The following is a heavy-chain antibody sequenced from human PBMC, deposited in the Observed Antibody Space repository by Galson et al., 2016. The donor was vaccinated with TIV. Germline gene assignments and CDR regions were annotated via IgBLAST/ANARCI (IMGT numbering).Heavy chain of an antibody. CDR2: IIESGRTI. Sequence: SLRLSCAASGFTLSDYYMTWIRQAPGQGLEWVSYIIESGRTIYYADSVKGRFTISRDNAKNSLYLQMNSLRAEDTAVYYCARGRGYCTTTSCYMDYWGQGTLVTVSS. J-gene: IGHJ4*02. D-gene: IGHD2-2*02. CDR3: ARGRGYCTTTSCYMDY. V-gene: IGHV3-11*04. CDR1: GFTLSDYY.